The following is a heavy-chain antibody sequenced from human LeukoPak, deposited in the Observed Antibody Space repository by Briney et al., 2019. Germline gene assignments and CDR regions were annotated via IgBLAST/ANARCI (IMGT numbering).Heavy chain of an antibody. J-gene: IGHJ4*02. CDR3: AKDCSF. CDR2: ISGSGGAT. V-gene: IGHV3-23*01. D-gene: IGHD2-15*01. Sequence: PGASLRLSCVGSGFTFSNYAMSWVRQAPGKGLEWVSAISGSGGATCYADSVKGRFTISRDNSRNTLYLQMNSLRAEDTAVYYCAKDCSFWGQGTLVTVSS. CDR1: GFTFSNYA.